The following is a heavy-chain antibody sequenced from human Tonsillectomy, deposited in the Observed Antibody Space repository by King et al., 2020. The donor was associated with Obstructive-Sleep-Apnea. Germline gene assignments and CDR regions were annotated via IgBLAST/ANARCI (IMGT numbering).Heavy chain of an antibody. D-gene: IGHD3-9*01. Sequence: VQLVESGGDLVQPGGSLGLSCAASGFAFSSYSMNCVRQAPGKGLEWVSYLAPSGGNTYYANPVTGRFTISRNNAKNSLSLQMNSLRVDDTAIYYCARDHDWAFDFWGQGTLVTVSS. V-gene: IGHV3-48*04. CDR2: LAPSGGNT. CDR1: GFAFSSYS. J-gene: IGHJ4*02. CDR3: ARDHDWAFDF.